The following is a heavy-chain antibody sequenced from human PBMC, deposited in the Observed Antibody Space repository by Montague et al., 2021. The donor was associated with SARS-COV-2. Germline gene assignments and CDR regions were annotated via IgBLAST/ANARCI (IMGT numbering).Heavy chain of an antibody. CDR3: ARHMGHVLVSVNGANWFDV. J-gene: IGHJ5*02. V-gene: IGHV4-39*01. D-gene: IGHD5/OR15-5a*01. Sequence: SETLSLTCSVSGASISTSPDPFAWIRQSPGKRLEWVGSFSYSDITHYNPSLKSRVTISVDSSKNQFSLKLTSVSAADTAIYYCARHMGHVLVSVNGANWFDVWGQGTLVTVSS. CDR2: FSYSDIT. CDR1: GASISTSPDP.